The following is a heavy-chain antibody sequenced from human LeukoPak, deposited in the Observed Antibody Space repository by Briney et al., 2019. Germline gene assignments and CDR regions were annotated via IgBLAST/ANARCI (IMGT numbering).Heavy chain of an antibody. Sequence: GGSLRLSCAATGFTFSSYVMSWVRQAPGKGLEWVSGISGSGGSTNYADSVKGRFTISRDNSKNTLYLQMNSLRAEDTAVYYCAKQRGYCSGGDCSRDYFDFWGQGTLVTVSS. CDR2: ISGSGGST. CDR3: AKQRGYCSGGDCSRDYFDF. D-gene: IGHD2-15*01. CDR1: GFTFSSYV. J-gene: IGHJ4*02. V-gene: IGHV3-23*01.